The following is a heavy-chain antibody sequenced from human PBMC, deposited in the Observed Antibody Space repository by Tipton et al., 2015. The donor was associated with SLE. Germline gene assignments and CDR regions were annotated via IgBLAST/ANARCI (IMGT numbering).Heavy chain of an antibody. CDR1: GASFSGYF. Sequence: TLSLTCAVYGASFSGYFWSWIRQPPGKGLEWIGEINHSGSTNYNPSLKSRVTISVDTSKNQFSLKLSSVTAADTAVYYCAREGSGDSSGYYYDYWGQGTLVTVSS. V-gene: IGHV4-34*01. D-gene: IGHD3-22*01. CDR3: AREGSGDSSGYYYDY. CDR2: INHSGST. J-gene: IGHJ4*02.